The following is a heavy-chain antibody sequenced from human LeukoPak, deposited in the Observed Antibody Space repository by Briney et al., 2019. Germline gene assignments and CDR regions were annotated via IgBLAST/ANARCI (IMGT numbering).Heavy chain of an antibody. Sequence: SETLSLTCTVSGGSISSYYWSWIRQPPGKGLEWIGEINHSGSTNYNPSLKSRVTISVDTSKNQLSLKLRSVTAADTAVYYCARGLTLFDPWGQGTLVTVSS. D-gene: IGHD1-20*01. V-gene: IGHV4-34*01. CDR3: ARGLTLFDP. CDR1: GGSISSYY. CDR2: INHSGST. J-gene: IGHJ5*02.